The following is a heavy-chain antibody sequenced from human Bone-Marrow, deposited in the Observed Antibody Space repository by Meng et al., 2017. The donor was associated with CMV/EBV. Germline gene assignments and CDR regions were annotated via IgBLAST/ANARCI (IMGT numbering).Heavy chain of an antibody. CDR2: ISYSGNT. J-gene: IGHJ4*02. D-gene: IGHD7-27*01. CDR3: AIQLAPDWGDMTEKFDY. Sequence: SETLSLTCTVSGDSISSSNYYWGWIRQPPGKGLEWIGRISYSGNTHPNPSLTSLVTMWVDMSKNQFSMKLPSVTAADTAGYCGAIQLAPDWGDMTEKFDYWGQGTLVTVSS. CDR1: GDSISSSNYY. V-gene: IGHV4-39*01.